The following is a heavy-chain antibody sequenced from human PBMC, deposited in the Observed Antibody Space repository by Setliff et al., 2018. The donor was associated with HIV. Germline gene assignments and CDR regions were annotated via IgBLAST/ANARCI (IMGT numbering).Heavy chain of an antibody. J-gene: IGHJ5*02. D-gene: IGHD3-10*01. Sequence: ETLSLTCSVSGGSISSSSYYWGWIRQPPGKGLEWIGSIYYSGSTYYNPSLKSRATISVDTSKNQFSLKLSSVTAADTAVYYCATYADRESNRFDPWGQGILVTVSS. CDR1: GGSISSSSYY. CDR3: ATYADRESNRFDP. V-gene: IGHV4-39*01. CDR2: IYYSGST.